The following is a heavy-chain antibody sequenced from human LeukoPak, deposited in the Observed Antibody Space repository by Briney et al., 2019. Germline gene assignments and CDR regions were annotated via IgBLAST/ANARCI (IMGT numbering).Heavy chain of an antibody. Sequence: PGGSLRLSCAASGFTFSSYSMNWVRQAPGKGLEWVSSISSSSSYIYYADSVKGRFTISRDNAKNSLYLQMNSLRAEDTAVYYCARGEYYDILTGYSPGAFYIWGQGTMVTVSS. CDR2: ISSSSSYI. D-gene: IGHD3-9*01. V-gene: IGHV3-21*01. J-gene: IGHJ3*02. CDR3: ARGEYYDILTGYSPGAFYI. CDR1: GFTFSSYS.